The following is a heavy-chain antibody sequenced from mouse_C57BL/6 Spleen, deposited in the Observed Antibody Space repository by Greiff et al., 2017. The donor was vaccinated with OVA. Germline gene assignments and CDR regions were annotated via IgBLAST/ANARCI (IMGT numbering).Heavy chain of an antibody. CDR2: IDPSDSYT. Sequence: QVQLQQSGAELVMPGASVKLSCKASGYTFTSYWMHWVKQRPGQGLEWIGEIDPSDSYTNYNQKFKGKSTLTVDKSSSTAYMQLSSLTSEDSAVYYCARGAYYYGTPYYFDYWGQGTTLTVSS. CDR1: GYTFTSYW. CDR3: ARGAYYYGTPYYFDY. D-gene: IGHD1-1*01. J-gene: IGHJ2*01. V-gene: IGHV1-69*01.